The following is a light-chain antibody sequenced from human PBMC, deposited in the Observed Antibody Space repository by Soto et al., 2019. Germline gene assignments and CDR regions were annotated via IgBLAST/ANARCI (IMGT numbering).Light chain of an antibody. CDR3: QQYNSFSWT. V-gene: IGKV1-5*01. Sequence: DIEMTQSPSTLSASVGDRVTITCRASQSISSWLAWYQQKPGKAPKLLIYDASSLKGGVPSRFSGSGAGNEFTLTISDLHADDVATYYWQQYNSFSWTFGQGTKVEIK. CDR2: DAS. CDR1: QSISSW. J-gene: IGKJ1*01.